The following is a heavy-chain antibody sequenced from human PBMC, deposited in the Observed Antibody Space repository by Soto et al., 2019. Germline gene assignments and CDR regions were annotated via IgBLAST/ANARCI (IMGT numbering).Heavy chain of an antibody. J-gene: IGHJ4*02. Sequence: SETLSLTCTVSGGSISSGGYYWSWIRQHPGKGLEWIGYIYYSGSTYYNPSLKSRVTISVDTSKNQFSLKLSSVTAADTAVYYCARDLVGALDYWGQGTLVTVSS. V-gene: IGHV4-31*03. CDR3: ARDLVGALDY. CDR2: IYYSGST. CDR1: GGSISSGGYY. D-gene: IGHD2-8*02.